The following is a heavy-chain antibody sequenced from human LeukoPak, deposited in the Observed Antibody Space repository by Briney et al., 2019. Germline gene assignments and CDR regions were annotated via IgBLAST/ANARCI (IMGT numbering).Heavy chain of an antibody. J-gene: IGHJ4*02. D-gene: IGHD3-22*01. CDR1: GFTFSSYA. CDR3: AKDLTYYYDSTGYYFDY. V-gene: IGHV3-23*01. Sequence: GGSLRLSCAASGFTFSSYAMSWVRQAPGRGLELVSGISGSGGTTYYADSVKGRFTISRDNSKNTLYLQLNSLRAEDTAIYYCAKDLTYYYDSTGYYFDYWGQGTLVTVSS. CDR2: ISGSGGTT.